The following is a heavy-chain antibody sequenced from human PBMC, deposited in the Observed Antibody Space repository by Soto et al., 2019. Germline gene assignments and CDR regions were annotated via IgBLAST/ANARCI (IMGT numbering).Heavy chain of an antibody. CDR3: AGTMVRGVLYYYGMDV. Sequence: SVKVSCNASVGTFSSYAISWVLQAPVQGLEWMGGIIPIFGTANYAQKFQGRVTITADESTSTAYMELSSLRSEDTAVYYCAGTMVRGVLYYYGMDVWGQGTTVTVSS. V-gene: IGHV1-69*13. J-gene: IGHJ6*02. CDR2: IIPIFGTA. CDR1: VGTFSSYA. D-gene: IGHD3-10*01.